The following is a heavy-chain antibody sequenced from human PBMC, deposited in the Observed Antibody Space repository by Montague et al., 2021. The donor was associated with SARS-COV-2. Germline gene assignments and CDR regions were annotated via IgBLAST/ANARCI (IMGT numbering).Heavy chain of an antibody. V-gene: IGHV4-39*07. Sequence: SETLSLTCTVSGGSISSSSYYWGWIRQPPGKGLEWIGSIYYSGSTYYNPSLKSRVTISVDTSKNQFSLKLSSVTAADTAVYYCARDGSSRFEILIGPRPYSCGTDVRCQGPPVTVSS. J-gene: IGHJ6*02. CDR2: IYYSGST. CDR3: ARDGSSRFEILIGPRPYSCGTDV. CDR1: GGSISSSSYY. D-gene: IGHD3-9*01.